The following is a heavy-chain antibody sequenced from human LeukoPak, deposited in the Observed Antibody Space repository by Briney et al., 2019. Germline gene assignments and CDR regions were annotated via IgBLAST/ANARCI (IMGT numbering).Heavy chain of an antibody. CDR3: ARNYCSGGSCYSGFDY. J-gene: IGHJ4*02. V-gene: IGHV4-4*07. CDR1: GGSISSYY. CDR2: IYTSGST. Sequence: TSETLSLTCTVSGGSISSYYWSWIRQPAGKGLEWIGRIYTSGSTYYNPSLKSRVTMSVDTSKNQLSLKLSSVTAADTAVYYCARNYCSGGSCYSGFDYWGQGALVTVSS. D-gene: IGHD2-15*01.